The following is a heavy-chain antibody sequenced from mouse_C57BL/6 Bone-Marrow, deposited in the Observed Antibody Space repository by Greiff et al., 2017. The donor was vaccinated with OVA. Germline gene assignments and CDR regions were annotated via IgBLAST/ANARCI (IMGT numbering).Heavy chain of an antibody. CDR1: GFTFSDYY. D-gene: IGHD2-1*01. CDR3: ARQGNDYLDY. V-gene: IGHV5-12*01. CDR2: ISNGGGST. J-gene: IGHJ2*01. Sequence: EVKVVESGGGLVQPGGSLKLSCAASGFTFSDYYMYWVRQTPEKRLEWVAYISNGGGSTYYPDTVKGRFTISRDNAKNTLYLQMSRLKSEDTAMYYCARQGNDYLDYWGQGTTLTVSS.